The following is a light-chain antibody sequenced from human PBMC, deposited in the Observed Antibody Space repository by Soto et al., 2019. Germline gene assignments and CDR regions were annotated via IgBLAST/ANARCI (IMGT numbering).Light chain of an antibody. CDR3: QQYGSSPWT. V-gene: IGKV3-20*01. CDR2: GAS. J-gene: IGKJ1*01. Sequence: IVLTQSPGTLSLTPGDRVTLSCRASQSVSSNYLAWYQEKPGQAPRLLIYGASSRATGIPDRFSGSGSGTDFTLTISRLEPEDFAVYYCQQYGSSPWTFGQGTKVDIK. CDR1: QSVSSNY.